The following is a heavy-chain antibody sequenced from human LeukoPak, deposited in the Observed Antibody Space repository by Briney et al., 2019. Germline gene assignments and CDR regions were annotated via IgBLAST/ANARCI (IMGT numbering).Heavy chain of an antibody. V-gene: IGHV4-39*07. J-gene: IGHJ4*02. Sequence: SWRLPVTRTVSGGSLSRSRYYWGWIREPPGKGLEWLGCIYYSGSTYYNPSLKSRVTIPVDKSKNQFSLNLNSVTGADTAVYYCARAHLQYYYDSSGYRPFGDWGRGTLVSVSS. CDR2: IYYSGST. CDR3: ARAHLQYYYDSSGYRPFGD. D-gene: IGHD3-22*01. CDR1: GGSLSRSRYY.